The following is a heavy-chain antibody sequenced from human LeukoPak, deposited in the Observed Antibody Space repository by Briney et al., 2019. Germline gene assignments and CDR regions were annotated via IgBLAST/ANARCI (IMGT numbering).Heavy chain of an antibody. CDR2: ISYDGSNK. J-gene: IGHJ3*02. D-gene: IGHD3-3*01. CDR1: GFTFSSYA. Sequence: GGSLRLSCAASGFTFSSYAMHWVRQAPGKGLEWVAVISYDGSNKYYADSVKGRFTISRDNSKNTLYLQMNSLRAEDTAVYYCARGRSEYNDFWSGYQAAFDIWGQGTMVTVSS. V-gene: IGHV3-30-3*01. CDR3: ARGRSEYNDFWSGYQAAFDI.